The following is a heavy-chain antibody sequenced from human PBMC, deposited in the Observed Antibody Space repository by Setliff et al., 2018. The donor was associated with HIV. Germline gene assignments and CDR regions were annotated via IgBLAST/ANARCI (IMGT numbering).Heavy chain of an antibody. Sequence: GESLKISCTASGFTFGDYTMSWFRQAPGKGLEWVGLIRSKTYGETTEYAASVKGGFTISRDDSKSIVYLQMNSLKTEDTAIYYCTRGGYTHSHWGQGTLVTVSS. J-gene: IGHJ4*02. CDR1: GFTFGDYT. D-gene: IGHD5-18*01. V-gene: IGHV3-49*03. CDR2: IRSKTYGETT. CDR3: TRGGYTHSH.